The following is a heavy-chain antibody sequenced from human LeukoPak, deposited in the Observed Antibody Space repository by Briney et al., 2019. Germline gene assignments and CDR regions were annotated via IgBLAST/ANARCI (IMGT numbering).Heavy chain of an antibody. CDR3: ARELSAADPYYFDY. D-gene: IGHD6-13*01. J-gene: IGHJ4*02. V-gene: IGHV7-4-1*02. Sequence: ASVKVSCKASGYTFTSYAMNWVRQAPGQGLEWMGWINTNTGNPTYAQGFTGRFVFSLDTSVSTAYLQISSLKAEDTAVYYCARELSAADPYYFDYWGQGTLVTVSS. CDR1: GYTFTSYA. CDR2: INTNTGNP.